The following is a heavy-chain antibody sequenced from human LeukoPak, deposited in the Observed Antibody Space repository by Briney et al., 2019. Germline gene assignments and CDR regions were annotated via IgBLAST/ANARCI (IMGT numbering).Heavy chain of an antibody. CDR1: GFIFNNYW. CDR2: IKQDGREK. J-gene: IGHJ4*02. Sequence: GGSLRLSCAASGFIFNNYWLTWVRQSPGKGLEWLASIKQDGREKKYVDSVKGRFTISRDNAKNSLYLQMNTLRAEDTAVYYCARFSSLEELSLFRYWGQGTLVTVSS. CDR3: ARFSSLEELSLFRY. D-gene: IGHD3-16*02. V-gene: IGHV3-7*01.